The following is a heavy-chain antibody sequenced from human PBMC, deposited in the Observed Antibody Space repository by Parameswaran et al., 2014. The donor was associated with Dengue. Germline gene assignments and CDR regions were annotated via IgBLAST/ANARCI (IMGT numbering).Heavy chain of an antibody. J-gene: IGHJ4*02. Sequence: WVRQAPGQGLEWMEWINPNSGGTNYAQKFQGWVTMTRDTSISTAYMELSRLRSDDTAVYYCARGPRVVVVVAATRFDYWGQGTLVTVSS. V-gene: IGHV1-2*04. D-gene: IGHD2-15*01. CDR2: INPNSGGT. CDR3: ARGPRVVVVVAATRFDY.